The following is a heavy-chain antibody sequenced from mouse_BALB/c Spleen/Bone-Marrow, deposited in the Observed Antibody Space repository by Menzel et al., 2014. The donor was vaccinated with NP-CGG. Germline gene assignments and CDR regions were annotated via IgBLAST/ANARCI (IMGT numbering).Heavy chain of an antibody. J-gene: IGHJ4*01. CDR3: ARRDGSTYYYAMDY. CDR2: IYPGDGDT. Sequence: VQLQQSGAELVRPGSSVKISCKASGYAFSNYWMNWVKQRPGRGLEWIGQIYPGDGDTNYNGKFKGKATLTADKSSSTAYMQLSSLTSEDSAVYFCARRDGSTYYYAMDYWGQGTSVTVSS. V-gene: IGHV1-80*01. CDR1: GYAFSNYW. D-gene: IGHD1-1*01.